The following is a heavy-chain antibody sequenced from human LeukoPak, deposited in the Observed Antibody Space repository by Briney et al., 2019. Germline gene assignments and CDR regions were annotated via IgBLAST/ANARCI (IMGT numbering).Heavy chain of an antibody. CDR1: LYTFTEYY. V-gene: IGHV1-2*02. Sequence: ASVKVSCKASLYTFTEYYLHWVRQAPGQGLEWMGSINPNSGATNYAREFQGRVTMTRDTSITTAYMELSRLTSDDTAVFYCARDSLGFVASWYFDYWGQGTLVTVSS. CDR2: INPNSGAT. CDR3: ARDSLGFVASWYFDY. D-gene: IGHD2-15*01. J-gene: IGHJ4*02.